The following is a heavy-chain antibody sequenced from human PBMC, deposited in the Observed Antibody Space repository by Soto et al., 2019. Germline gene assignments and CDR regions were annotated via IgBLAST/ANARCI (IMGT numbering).Heavy chain of an antibody. CDR1: GYTFTTYG. CDR2: ITAYNDNT. J-gene: IGHJ4*02. V-gene: IGHV1-18*01. D-gene: IGHD2-15*01. CDR3: AKGDMEGTYYLDS. Sequence: QVQLVQSGAEVTKPGASVKVSCKASGYTFTTYGISWVRQAPGQGLEWMGWITAYNDNTHYAQKVQGRVTMTTDTSAGSGYMELRSLSSDATAVYYWAKGDMEGTYYLDSWGRGTLVAVSS.